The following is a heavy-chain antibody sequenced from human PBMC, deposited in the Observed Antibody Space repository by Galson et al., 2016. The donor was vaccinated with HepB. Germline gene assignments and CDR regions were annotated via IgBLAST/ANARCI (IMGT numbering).Heavy chain of an antibody. CDR1: GDSISSHDW. Sequence: VSGDSISSHDWWSWARQPPGKGLEWIGEIYHSGSTNYNPSLKSRVTISVDKSKNQFSLRLSSVTAADTAVYYCTRNGFYCLDDWGQGTLVTVSS. D-gene: IGHD3-22*01. J-gene: IGHJ4*02. CDR3: TRNGFYCLDD. CDR2: IYHSGST. V-gene: IGHV4-4*02.